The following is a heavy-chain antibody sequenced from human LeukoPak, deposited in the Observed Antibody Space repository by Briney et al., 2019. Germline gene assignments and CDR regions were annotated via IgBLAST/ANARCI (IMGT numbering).Heavy chain of an antibody. V-gene: IGHV5-51*01. CDR2: IYPGDSDT. CDR1: GYSFTTYW. J-gene: IGHJ4*02. Sequence: GESLKISCKASGYSFTTYWIGWVRQMPGKGLEWMGIIYPGDSDTRYSPSFQGQVTISADKSISTAYLQWSSLKASDTAMYYCASGSTWPRTRNFDYWGQGTLATVSS. CDR3: ASGSTWPRTRNFDY. D-gene: IGHD6-13*01.